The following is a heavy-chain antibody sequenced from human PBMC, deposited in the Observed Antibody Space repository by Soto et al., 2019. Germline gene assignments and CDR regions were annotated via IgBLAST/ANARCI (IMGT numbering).Heavy chain of an antibody. CDR2: INHSGST. CDR1: GGSFSGYY. CDR3: ARDVTMVRGVMGHYYYYYYMDV. D-gene: IGHD3-10*01. Sequence: PSETLSLTCAVYGGSFSGYYWSWIRQPPGKGLEWIGEINHSGSTNYNPSLKSRVTISVDTSKNQFSLKLSSVTAADTAVYYCARDVTMVRGVMGHYYYYYYMDVWGKGTTVT. J-gene: IGHJ6*03. V-gene: IGHV4-34*01.